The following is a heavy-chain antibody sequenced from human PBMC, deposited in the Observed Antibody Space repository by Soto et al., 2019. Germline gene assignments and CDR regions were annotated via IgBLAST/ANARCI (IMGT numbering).Heavy chain of an antibody. CDR2: IYYSGSP. Sequence: QLQLQESGPGLVKPSETLSLTCTVSGGSISSSSYYWGWIRQPPGKGLEWIGSIYYSGSPYYNPSLKMRVTISVDTSKIQFSLKLSSVAAADTAVYYCARRRIIAVAAWFDYWGQGTLVTVSS. D-gene: IGHD6-19*01. V-gene: IGHV4-39*01. CDR1: GGSISSSSYY. CDR3: ARRRIIAVAAWFDY. J-gene: IGHJ4*02.